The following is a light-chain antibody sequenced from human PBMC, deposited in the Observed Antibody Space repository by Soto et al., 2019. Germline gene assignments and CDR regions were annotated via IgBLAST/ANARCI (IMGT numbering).Light chain of an antibody. V-gene: IGLV1-47*02. Sequence: QTVVTQPPSASGTPGQRVTISCSGSSSNIGSNYVSWYQQLPGTAPKLLIYSNNQRPSGVPDRFSGSKSGTSASLAISGLRSEDEADYYCATWDDSLSGRVFGGGTKVTVL. J-gene: IGLJ3*02. CDR3: ATWDDSLSGRV. CDR1: SSNIGSNY. CDR2: SNN.